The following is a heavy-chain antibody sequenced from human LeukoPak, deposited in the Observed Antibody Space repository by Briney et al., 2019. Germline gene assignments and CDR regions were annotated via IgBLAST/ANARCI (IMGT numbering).Heavy chain of an antibody. D-gene: IGHD6-19*01. J-gene: IGHJ4*02. CDR3: ARLGVAGDFDY. CDR1: GYTFTSYD. CDR2: MNPNSGNT. Sequence: ASVKVSCKASGYTFTSYDINWVRQATGQGLEWMGWMNPNSGNTGYAKKFQGRVTMTRNTSISTVYMGLSSLRSEDTAVYYCARLGVAGDFDYWGQGTLVTVSS. V-gene: IGHV1-8*01.